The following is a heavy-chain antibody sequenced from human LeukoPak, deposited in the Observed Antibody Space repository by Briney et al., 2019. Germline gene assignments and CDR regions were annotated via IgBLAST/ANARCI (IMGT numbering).Heavy chain of an antibody. CDR3: ARSLRSEYYFDY. CDR1: GFTFSSYW. Sequence: GGSLRLSCTASGFTFSSYWMHWVRQAPGKGLEWVSRINNDGSSTSYADSVKGRFSISRDNAKSTLYLQMNSLRAEDMAVYYWARSLRSEYYFDYWGQGTLVTVSS. CDR2: INNDGSST. J-gene: IGHJ4*02. D-gene: IGHD2/OR15-2a*01. V-gene: IGHV3-74*01.